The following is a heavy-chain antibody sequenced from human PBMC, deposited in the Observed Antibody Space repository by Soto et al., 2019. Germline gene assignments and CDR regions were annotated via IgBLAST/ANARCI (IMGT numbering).Heavy chain of an antibody. V-gene: IGHV3-21*01. J-gene: IGHJ5*02. CDR1: GFTFSSYS. CDR2: ISSSSSYI. Sequence: EVQLVESGGGLVKPGGSLRLSCAASGFTFSSYSMNWVRQAPGKGLEWVSSISSSSSYIYYADSVKGRFTISRDNAKNSLYLQMNCLRAEDTAVYYCARDGPLDYGDHVDWFDPWGQGTLVTVSS. CDR3: ARDGPLDYGDHVDWFDP. D-gene: IGHD4-17*01.